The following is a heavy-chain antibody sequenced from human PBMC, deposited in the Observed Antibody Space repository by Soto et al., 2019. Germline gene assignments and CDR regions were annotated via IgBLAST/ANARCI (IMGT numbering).Heavy chain of an antibody. CDR3: ATHPPYGPLDH. Sequence: PSETLSLTCTVSGGSISSGGYYWSWIRQHPGKGLEWIGYIYYSGSTYYNPSLKSRVTISVDTSKNQFSLRLTSVTAADTAVYYCATHPPYGPLDHWGQGTLVTVSS. CDR1: GGSISSGGYY. D-gene: IGHD4-17*01. CDR2: IYYSGST. J-gene: IGHJ4*02. V-gene: IGHV4-31*03.